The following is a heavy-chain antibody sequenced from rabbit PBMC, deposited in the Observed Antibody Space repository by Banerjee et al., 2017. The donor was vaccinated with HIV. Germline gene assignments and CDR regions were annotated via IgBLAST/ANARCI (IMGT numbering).Heavy chain of an antibody. D-gene: IGHD6-1*01. CDR1: GFSFSSSYY. J-gene: IGHJ4*01. Sequence: QEQLVESGGGLVQPEGSLTLTCTASGFSFSSSYYMCWVRQAPGKGLEWVGCIYTASSGSTAYASWAKGRFTISKTSSTTVTLQMTSLTAADTATYFCARDIYIYAYGGYACAFDLWGQGTLVTVS. V-gene: IGHV1S45*01. CDR3: ARDIYIYAYGGYACAFDL. CDR2: IYTASSGST.